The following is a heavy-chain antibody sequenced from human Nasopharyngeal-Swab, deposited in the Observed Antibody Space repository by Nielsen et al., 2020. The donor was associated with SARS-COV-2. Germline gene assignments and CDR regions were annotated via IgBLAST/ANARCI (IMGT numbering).Heavy chain of an antibody. J-gene: IGHJ4*02. V-gene: IGHV4-38-2*02. CDR2: IYHSGST. CDR3: ARGGYSSGWVVY. Sequence: GSLRLSCTVSGYSISSGYYWGWIRQPPGKGLEWIGSIYHSGSTYYNPSLKSRVTISVDTSKNQFSLKLSSMTAADRAVYYCARGGYSSGWVVYWGQGTLVTVSS. D-gene: IGHD6-19*01. CDR1: GYSISSGYY.